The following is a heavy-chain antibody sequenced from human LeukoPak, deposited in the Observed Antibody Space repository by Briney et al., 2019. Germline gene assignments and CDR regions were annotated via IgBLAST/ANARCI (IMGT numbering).Heavy chain of an antibody. J-gene: IGHJ4*02. Sequence: SETLSLTCTVLGGSISSSSYYWGWIRQPPGKGLEWFASIYYSGSTYYNPSLKSRVTISVDTSKNQFSLKLSSVTAADTAVYYCARQPQYYYDSSGYYPPTYYFDYWGRGTLVTVFS. CDR3: ARQPQYYYDSSGYYPPTYYFDY. CDR2: IYYSGST. D-gene: IGHD3-22*01. V-gene: IGHV4-39*01. CDR1: GGSISSSSYY.